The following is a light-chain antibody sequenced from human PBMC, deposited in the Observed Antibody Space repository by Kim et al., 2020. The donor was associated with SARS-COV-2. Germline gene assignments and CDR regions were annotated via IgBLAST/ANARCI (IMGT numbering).Light chain of an antibody. V-gene: IGLV3-19*01. CDR3: QSRNSGGNVV. CDR2: GRN. Sequence: SSELTQDPAVSVALGQTVRITCQGDSLRSYYATWYQQKPRQAPVLVIYGRNNRPSGIPDRFSGSTSGNTVSLTISGAQAEDEADFYCQSRNSGGNVVFGGGTKLTVL. CDR1: SLRSYY. J-gene: IGLJ2*01.